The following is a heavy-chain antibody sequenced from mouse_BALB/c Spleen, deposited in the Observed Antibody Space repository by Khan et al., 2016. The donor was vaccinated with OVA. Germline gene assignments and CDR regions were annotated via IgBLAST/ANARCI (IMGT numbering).Heavy chain of an antibody. CDR1: GFSLNTYS. D-gene: IGHD2-4*01. J-gene: IGHJ3*01. Sequence: QVQLKESGPGLLQPSQSLSITCTVAGFSLNTYSIHWVRQSPGKGLEWLGVIWSAGSTDYNAAFMSRLSINKDNSKSQVFFKMNSLQSNDTAIYYWAIRGDDYGRGAWFVYWGQGTLVTVSA. CDR2: IWSAGST. CDR3: AIRGDDYGRGAWFVY. V-gene: IGHV2-2*02.